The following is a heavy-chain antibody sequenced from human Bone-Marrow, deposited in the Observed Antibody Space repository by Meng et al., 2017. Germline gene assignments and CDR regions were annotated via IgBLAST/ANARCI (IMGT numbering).Heavy chain of an antibody. CDR3: ARDEDISAAGKLFGDY. J-gene: IGHJ4*02. CDR2: INPKSGDT. CDR1: GSTFTSYD. V-gene: IGHV1-2*06. Sequence: QVQLVHSGAEVRKPGALVKVSCKASGSTFTSYDINWVRQATGQGLEWMGRINPKSGDTHYAQRFQGRVTMTGETSISTAYMELSGLRSDDTAMYYCARDEDISAAGKLFGDYWGQGTLVTVSS. D-gene: IGHD6-13*01.